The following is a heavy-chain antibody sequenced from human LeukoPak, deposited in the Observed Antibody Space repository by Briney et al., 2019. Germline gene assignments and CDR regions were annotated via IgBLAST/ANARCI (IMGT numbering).Heavy chain of an antibody. CDR3: AKNYGGNSGFFDY. D-gene: IGHD4-23*01. CDR2: ISGSGSST. J-gene: IGHJ4*02. CDR1: GFTFSSYA. Sequence: GGSLRLSCAGSGFTFSSYAMSWVRQAPGKGLEWVSGISGSGSSTHYADSVKGRFTISRDNSKDTLYLQMNSLRAEDTAIYYCAKNYGGNSGFFDYWGQGTLVTVSS. V-gene: IGHV3-23*01.